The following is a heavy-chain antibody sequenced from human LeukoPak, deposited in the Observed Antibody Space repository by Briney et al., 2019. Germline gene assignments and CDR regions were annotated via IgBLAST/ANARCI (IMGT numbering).Heavy chain of an antibody. V-gene: IGHV3-7*01. CDR1: GFTFSSYA. D-gene: IGHD2/OR15-2a*01. CDR3: ARVLPYYFDY. CDR2: IKQDGSEE. Sequence: GGSLRLSCAASGFTFSSYAMHWVRQAPGKGLEWVANIKQDGSEEYYVDSVKGRFTISRDNAKNSLYLQMNSLRAEDTAVYYCARVLPYYFDYWGQGTLVTVSS. J-gene: IGHJ4*02.